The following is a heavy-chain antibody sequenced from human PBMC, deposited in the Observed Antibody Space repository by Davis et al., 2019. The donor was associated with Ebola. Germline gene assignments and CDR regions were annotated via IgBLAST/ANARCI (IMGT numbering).Heavy chain of an antibody. V-gene: IGHV3-7*03. CDR1: GFTFSNYW. CDR2: IKKDGNER. CDR3: VKGLRLLDQ. Sequence: PGGSLRLSCAASGFTFSNYWMSWVRQAPGKGPEWVAHIKKDGNERYYVDSVKGRFTISRDDSKSALFLQMNNLRVEDTAVYYCVKGLRLLDQWGQGTPVTVSS. J-gene: IGHJ4*02.